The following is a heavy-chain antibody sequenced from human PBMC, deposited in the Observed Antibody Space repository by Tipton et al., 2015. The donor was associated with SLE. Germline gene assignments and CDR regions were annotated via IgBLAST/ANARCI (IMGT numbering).Heavy chain of an antibody. Sequence: SLRLSCAAPGFIFSNYYMNWVRQAPGKGLEWVANIKEDGSESYYVDSVKGRFTISRDNAKNSMFLEMNSLRAEDTAVYYCARTKAFDLWGQGTMVTVSS. V-gene: IGHV3-7*01. CDR3: ARTKAFDL. CDR1: GFIFSNYY. CDR2: IKEDGSES. J-gene: IGHJ3*01.